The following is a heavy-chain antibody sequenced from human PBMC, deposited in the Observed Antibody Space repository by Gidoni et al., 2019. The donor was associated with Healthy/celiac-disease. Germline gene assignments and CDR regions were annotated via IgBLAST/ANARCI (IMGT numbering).Heavy chain of an antibody. CDR2: IKSKTDGGTK. CDR1: GFTLSNAW. Sequence: EVQLVESGGGLGKPGGSLRLSCAASGFTLSNAWMSWVRQAPGKGLEWVGRIKSKTDGGTKDYAAPVKGRFTISRDDSKNTLYLQMNSLKTEDTAVYYCTTGFDWSSGLDYWGQGTLVTVSS. V-gene: IGHV3-15*01. D-gene: IGHD3-9*01. CDR3: TTGFDWSSGLDY. J-gene: IGHJ4*02.